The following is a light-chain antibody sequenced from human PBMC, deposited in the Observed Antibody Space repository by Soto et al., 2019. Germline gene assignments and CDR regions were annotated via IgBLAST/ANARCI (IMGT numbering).Light chain of an antibody. J-gene: IGKJ5*01. CDR1: QGISRY. CDR3: QQGYSTPIT. V-gene: IGKV1-39*01. CDR2: VAS. Sequence: DIHVTQSKSSLSASVGDGVAITCRASQGISRYLAWYQQKPGKAPKLLIYVASTLQSGVPSRFSGSGSGTDFALTISSLQPEDFATYYCQQGYSTPITFGQGTRLEIK.